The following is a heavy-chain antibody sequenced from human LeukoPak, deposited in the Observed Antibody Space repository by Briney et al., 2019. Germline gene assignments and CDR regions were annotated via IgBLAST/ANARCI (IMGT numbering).Heavy chain of an antibody. V-gene: IGHV1-46*01. CDR2: INPTGGST. Sequence: ASVKVSCKASGYTFTTYYVHWVRQAPGQGLEWMGMINPTGGSTTYAQKFQGRVTMTRDTSTSTVFMEVNSLRSEDTAVYYCALYSGTWYWGQGTLVTVSS. D-gene: IGHD6-13*01. J-gene: IGHJ4*02. CDR1: GYTFTTYY. CDR3: ALYSGTWY.